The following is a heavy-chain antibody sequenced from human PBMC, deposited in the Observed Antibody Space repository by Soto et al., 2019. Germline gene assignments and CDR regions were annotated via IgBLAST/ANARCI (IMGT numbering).Heavy chain of an antibody. Sequence: QVQLVQSGAEVKKPGASVKVSCKASGYTFTSYAMHWVRQAPGQRLEWMGWINAGNGNTKYSQKFQGRVTITRDTSASTAYMELSSLRSEDTAVYYCARSYYDILGEGEYYYGMDVWGQGTTVTVSS. V-gene: IGHV1-3*01. J-gene: IGHJ6*02. CDR2: INAGNGNT. CDR1: GYTFTSYA. CDR3: ARSYYDILGEGEYYYGMDV. D-gene: IGHD3-9*01.